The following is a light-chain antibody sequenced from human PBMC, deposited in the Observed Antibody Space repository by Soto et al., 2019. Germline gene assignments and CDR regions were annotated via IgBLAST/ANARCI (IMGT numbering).Light chain of an antibody. V-gene: IGKV1-33*01. J-gene: IGKJ5*01. Sequence: DIQMTQSPSSLAASVGGRCTITCQASQNIKNYFNWYQQKPRRAPKLLIHDASNLEAGVPSRLRGSGSGTDFTFTISRLHPEDTATYYCQQYENLHTFGQGTRLEIK. CDR1: QNIKNY. CDR2: DAS. CDR3: QQYENLHT.